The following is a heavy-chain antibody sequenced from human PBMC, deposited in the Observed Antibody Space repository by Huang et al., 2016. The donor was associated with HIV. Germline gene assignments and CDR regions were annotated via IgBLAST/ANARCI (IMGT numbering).Heavy chain of an antibody. CDR2: IRYDGSNK. J-gene: IGHJ3*02. CDR1: GFTFSSYG. D-gene: IGHD3-10*01. V-gene: IGHV3-30*02. Sequence: QVQLVESGGGVVQPGGSLRLSCAASGFTFSSYGMHWVRQAPCKGLEWVAFIRYDGSNKYYADSVRGRFTISRDNSKNALYLQMNSLRAEDTAVYYCAKGSMANAFDIWGQGTMVTVSS. CDR3: AKGSMANAFDI.